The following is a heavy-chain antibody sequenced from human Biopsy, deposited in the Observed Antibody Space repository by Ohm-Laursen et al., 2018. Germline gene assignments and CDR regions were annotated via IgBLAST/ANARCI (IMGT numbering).Heavy chain of an antibody. Sequence: TLSLTCSVSGASVKTSGYFWAWIRQRPGKGPEWIGYISYNERTHYNPSLTSRLAISFDTSNNRISLQLRSVSVADTAVYYCVREPKTGTAEAWYFDLWGRGSPVTAPS. V-gene: IGHV4-31*03. CDR3: VREPKTGTAEAWYFDL. J-gene: IGHJ2*01. CDR1: GASVKTSGYF. CDR2: ISYNERT. D-gene: IGHD3-9*01.